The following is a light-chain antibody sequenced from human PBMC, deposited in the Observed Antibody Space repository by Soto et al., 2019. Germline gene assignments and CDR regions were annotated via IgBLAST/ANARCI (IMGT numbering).Light chain of an antibody. CDR2: RNS. Sequence: QSALTQPPSASGTPGQRVTISCSGSSSNIGSNYVYWYQQLPGTAPKLLIYRNSQRPSGVPDRLSGSKSGTSASLAISGLRSEDEADYYCAAWDDSLSGVVFGGGTKLTVL. CDR1: SSNIGSNY. V-gene: IGLV1-47*01. J-gene: IGLJ2*01. CDR3: AAWDDSLSGVV.